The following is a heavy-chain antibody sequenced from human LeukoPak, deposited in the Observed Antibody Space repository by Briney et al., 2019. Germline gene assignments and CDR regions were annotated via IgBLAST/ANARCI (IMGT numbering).Heavy chain of an antibody. V-gene: IGHV3-7*01. CDR2: IKQDGSEK. CDR3: ARNKYYYGLGNYGVPNWFDP. J-gene: IGHJ5*02. Sequence: GGSLRLSCAASGFTFSSYWMSWVRQAPGKGLEWVANIKQDGSEKNYVDSVKGRFTISRDNAKNSLSLQMNSLRAEDTAVYYCARNKYYYGLGNYGVPNWFDPWGQGTLVTVSS. D-gene: IGHD3-10*01. CDR1: GFTFSSYW.